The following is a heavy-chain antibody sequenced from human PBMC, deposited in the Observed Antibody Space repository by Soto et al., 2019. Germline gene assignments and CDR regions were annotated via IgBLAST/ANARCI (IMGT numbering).Heavy chain of an antibody. CDR2: ISWNSGSI. J-gene: IGHJ6*02. Sequence: LRLSCAASGFTFDDYAMHWVRQAPGKGLEWVSGISWNSGSIGYADSVKGRFTISRDNAKNSLYLQMNSLRAEDTALYYCAKDKGATAPSYGMDVWGQGTTVTVSS. CDR1: GFTFDDYA. D-gene: IGHD5-18*01. V-gene: IGHV3-9*01. CDR3: AKDKGATAPSYGMDV.